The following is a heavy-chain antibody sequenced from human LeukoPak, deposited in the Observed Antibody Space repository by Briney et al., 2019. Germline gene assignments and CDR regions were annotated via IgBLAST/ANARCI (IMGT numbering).Heavy chain of an antibody. CDR2: IYSGGST. CDR1: GFTVSSNY. CDR3: ARDSGGGYGSGSSYYFDY. D-gene: IGHD3-10*01. V-gene: IGHV3-66*02. J-gene: IGHJ4*02. Sequence: PGGSLRLSCAASGFTVSSNYMSWVRQAPGKGLEWVSVIYSGGSTYYADSVKGRFTISRDNSKNTLYLQMNSLRAEDTAVYYCARDSGGGYGSGSSYYFDYWGQGTLVTVSS.